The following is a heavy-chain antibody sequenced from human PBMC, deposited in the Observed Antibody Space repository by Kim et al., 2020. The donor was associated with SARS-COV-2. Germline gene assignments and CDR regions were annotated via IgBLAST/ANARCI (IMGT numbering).Heavy chain of an antibody. D-gene: IGHD4-17*01. CDR1: GFTFSDYY. J-gene: IGHJ6*02. CDR2: ISSSSSYT. CDR3: ARVTTSDYYGMDV. V-gene: IGHV3-11*03. Sequence: GGSLRLSCAASGFTFSDYYMSWIRQAQGKGLEWVSYISSSSSYTNYADSVKGRFTISRDNAKNSLYLQMNSLRAEDTAVYYCARVTTSDYYGMDVWGQGTTVTVSS.